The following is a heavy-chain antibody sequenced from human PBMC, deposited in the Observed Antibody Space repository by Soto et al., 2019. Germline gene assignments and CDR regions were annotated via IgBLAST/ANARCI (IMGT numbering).Heavy chain of an antibody. Sequence: QVQLVQSGPELQKPGASVKVSCKTFGYSFHNSGISWVRQAPGQGLEWMGWISVFNGYAHYAQKFQGRVIMTADTVTNSAYMELSVLRSDDTVMYYCSKNGTTWFPSWGHGSPVTGSS. J-gene: IGHJ5*01. D-gene: IGHD1-1*01. CDR1: GYSFHNSG. CDR2: ISVFNGYA. CDR3: SKNGTTWFPS. V-gene: IGHV1-18*01.